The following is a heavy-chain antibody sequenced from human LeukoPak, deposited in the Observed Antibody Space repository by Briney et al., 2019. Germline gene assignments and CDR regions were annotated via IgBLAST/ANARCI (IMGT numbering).Heavy chain of an antibody. CDR2: INHSGST. Sequence: SETLSLTCAVYGGSFSGYFWSWIRQPPGEGLEWIGEINHSGSTNYNPSLKSRVTISVDTSKNQFSLKLSSVTAADTAVYYCARELERLGDAFDIWGQGTMVTVSS. J-gene: IGHJ3*02. D-gene: IGHD1-1*01. CDR1: GGSFSGYF. V-gene: IGHV4-34*01. CDR3: ARELERLGDAFDI.